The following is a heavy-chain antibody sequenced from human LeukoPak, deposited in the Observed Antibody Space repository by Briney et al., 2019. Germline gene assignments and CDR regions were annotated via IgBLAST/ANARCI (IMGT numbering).Heavy chain of an antibody. CDR3: ARFPTDYYDSSGYHDAFDI. CDR2: IYTSGST. CDR1: GGSISSGSYY. D-gene: IGHD3-22*01. Sequence: SQTLSLTCTVSGGSISSGSYYWSWIRQPAGKGLEWIGRIYTSGSTNYNPSLKSRVTISVDTSKNQFSLKLSSMTAADTAVYYCARFPTDYYDSSGYHDAFDIWGQGTMVTVSS. V-gene: IGHV4-61*02. J-gene: IGHJ3*02.